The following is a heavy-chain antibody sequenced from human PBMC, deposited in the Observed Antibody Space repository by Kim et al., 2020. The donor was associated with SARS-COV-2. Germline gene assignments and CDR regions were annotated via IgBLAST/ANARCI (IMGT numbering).Heavy chain of an antibody. CDR3: AKDPVVATTPYGDGLDY. D-gene: IGHD5-12*01. CDR1: GFTFSSYG. Sequence: GGSLRLSCAASGFTFSSYGMHWVRQAPGKGLEWVAVISYDGSNKYYADSVKGRFTISRDNSKNTLYLQMNSLRAEDTAVYYCAKDPVVATTPYGDGLDYWGQGTLVTVSS. CDR2: ISYDGSNK. V-gene: IGHV3-30*18. J-gene: IGHJ4*02.